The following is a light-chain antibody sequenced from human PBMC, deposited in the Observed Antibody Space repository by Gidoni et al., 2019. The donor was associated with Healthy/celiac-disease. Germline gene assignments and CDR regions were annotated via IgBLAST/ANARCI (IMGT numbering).Light chain of an antibody. CDR1: QSISSY. Sequence: DIQMTQSPSSLSASVGDRVTITCLASQSISSYLNWYQQKPGKAPKLRIYAASSLQSGFPSRFSGSGSGTEFTLTISSLQPEDFATYYCQQSYSTPRTFGQGTKVEIK. J-gene: IGKJ1*01. CDR3: QQSYSTPRT. CDR2: AAS. V-gene: IGKV1-39*01.